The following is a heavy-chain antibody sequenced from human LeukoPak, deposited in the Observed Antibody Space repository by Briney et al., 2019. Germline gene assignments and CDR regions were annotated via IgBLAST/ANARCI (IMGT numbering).Heavy chain of an antibody. CDR1: GGSISSYY. CDR2: IYYSGST. D-gene: IGHD6-6*01. J-gene: IGHJ3*02. Sequence: PSETPSLTCTVSGGSISSYYWSWIRQPPGKGLEWIGYIYYSGSTNYNPSLKSRVTISVDTSKNQFSLKLSSVTAADTAVYYCARDGRYSSSSDPLKDAFDIWGQGTMVTVSS. CDR3: ARDGRYSSSSDPLKDAFDI. V-gene: IGHV4-59*01.